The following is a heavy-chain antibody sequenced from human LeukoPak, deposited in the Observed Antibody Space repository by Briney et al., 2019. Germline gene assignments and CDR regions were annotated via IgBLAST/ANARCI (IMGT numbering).Heavy chain of an antibody. CDR1: GGSISSYY. V-gene: IGHV4-59*08. CDR2: IYYSGST. Sequence: SETLSLTCTVSGGSISSYYWSWIRQPPGKGLEWIGYIYYSGSTNYNPSLKSRVTISVDTSKNQFSLKLSSVTAADTAVYYCARRGEFRYCSGGSCYYYYGMDVWGQGTTVTVSS. CDR3: ARRGEFRYCSGGSCYYYYGMDV. J-gene: IGHJ6*02. D-gene: IGHD2-15*01.